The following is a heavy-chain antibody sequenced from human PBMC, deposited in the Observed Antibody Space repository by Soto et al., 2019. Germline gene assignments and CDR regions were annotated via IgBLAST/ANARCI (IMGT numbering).Heavy chain of an antibody. CDR3: AREFNYYDSSPKGNWFDP. D-gene: IGHD3-22*01. CDR2: IYYSGST. CDR1: GGSISSGDYY. J-gene: IGHJ5*02. Sequence: SETLSLTCTVSGGSISSGDYYWSWIRQPPGKGLEWIGYIYYSGSTYYNPSLKSRVTISVDTSKNQFSLKLSSVTAADTAVYYCAREFNYYDSSPKGNWFDPWGRGTLVTVYS. V-gene: IGHV4-30-4*01.